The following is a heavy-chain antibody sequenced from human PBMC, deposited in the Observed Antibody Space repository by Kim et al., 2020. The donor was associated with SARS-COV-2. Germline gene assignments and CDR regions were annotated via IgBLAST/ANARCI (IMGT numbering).Heavy chain of an antibody. CDR1: GFTFSSYW. J-gene: IGHJ4*02. CDR3: ARDRVEIAARRHFDY. Sequence: GGSLRLSCAASGFTFSSYWMSWVRQAPGKGLEWVANIKQDGSEKYYVYSVKGRFTISRDNAKNSLYLQMNSLRAEDTAVYYCARDRVEIAARRHFDYWGQGTLVTVSS. V-gene: IGHV3-7*03. D-gene: IGHD6-6*01. CDR2: IKQDGSEK.